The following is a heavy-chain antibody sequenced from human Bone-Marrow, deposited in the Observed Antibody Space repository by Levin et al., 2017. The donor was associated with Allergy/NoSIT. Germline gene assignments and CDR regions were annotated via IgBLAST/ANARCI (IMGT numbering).Heavy chain of an antibody. Sequence: LSLTCAASGFTFSSYAMSWVRQAPGKGLEWVSAISGSGGSTYYADSVKGRFTISRDNSKNTLYLQMNSLRAEDTAVYYCAKEGPYYYGSGSSYWGQGTLVTVSS. V-gene: IGHV3-23*01. CDR3: AKEGPYYYGSGSSY. J-gene: IGHJ4*02. CDR2: ISGSGGST. D-gene: IGHD3-10*01. CDR1: GFTFSSYA.